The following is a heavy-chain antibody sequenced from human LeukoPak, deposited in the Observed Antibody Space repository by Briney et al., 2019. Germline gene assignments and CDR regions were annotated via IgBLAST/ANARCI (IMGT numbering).Heavy chain of an antibody. CDR3: ARAGSSNWFDP. V-gene: IGHV1-8*01. CDR2: MNPNSGNT. Sequence: GASVKLSCTASGYTFTSYDINWVRQATGQGLEWMGWMNPNSGNTGYAQKFQGRVTMTRNTSISTAYMELSSLRSEDTAVYYCARAGSSNWFDPWGQGTLVTVSS. CDR1: GYTFTSYD. J-gene: IGHJ5*02. D-gene: IGHD6-19*01.